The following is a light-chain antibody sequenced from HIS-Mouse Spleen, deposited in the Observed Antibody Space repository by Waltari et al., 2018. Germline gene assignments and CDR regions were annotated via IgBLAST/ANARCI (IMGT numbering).Light chain of an antibody. CDR2: DVS. CDR3: SSYTSSSTLEVV. J-gene: IGLJ2*01. CDR1: SSDVGGLNY. Sequence: QSALTQPAPVSGSPGQSIPIPCTGTSSDVGGLNYSSWSQQHPGKAPKLMIYDVSNRPSGVSNRFSGSKSGNTASLTISGLQAEDEADYYCSSYTSSSTLEVVFGGGTKLTVL. V-gene: IGLV2-14*03.